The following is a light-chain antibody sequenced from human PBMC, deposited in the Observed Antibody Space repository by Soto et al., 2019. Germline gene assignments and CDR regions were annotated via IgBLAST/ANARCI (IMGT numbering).Light chain of an antibody. CDR2: DAS. Sequence: DIQMTQSPSTLSASVGDGVTITCRASQTISVWLAWYQQRPGKAPKCLMYDASSLETGVPSRFSGSGSGTEFTLTIRSLQPDDSATYYCQQYDSSSPTFGQGTKLEIK. CDR1: QTISVW. J-gene: IGKJ2*01. CDR3: QQYDSSSPT. V-gene: IGKV1-5*01.